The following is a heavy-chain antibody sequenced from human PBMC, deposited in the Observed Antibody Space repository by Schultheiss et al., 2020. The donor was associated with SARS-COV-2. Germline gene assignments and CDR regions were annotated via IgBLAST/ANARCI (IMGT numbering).Heavy chain of an antibody. V-gene: IGHV3-23*01. D-gene: IGHD3-3*01. CDR1: GFTFSDHY. Sequence: GGSLRLSCAASGFTFSDHYMDWVRQAPGKGLEWVSAISGSGGSTYYADSVKGRFTISRDNSKNTLYLQMNSLRAEDTAVYYCARSSITIFGVVIAYYFDYWGQGTLVTVSS. CDR3: ARSSITIFGVVIAYYFDY. J-gene: IGHJ4*02. CDR2: ISGSGGST.